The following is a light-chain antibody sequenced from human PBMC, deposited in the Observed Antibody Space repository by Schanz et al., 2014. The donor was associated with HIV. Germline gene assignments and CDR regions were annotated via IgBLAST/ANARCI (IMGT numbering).Light chain of an antibody. Sequence: EVVMTQSPATLSVTPGERATLSCRASQSVGNSLAWYQQKSGQAPRLLIYGASTRATGVPARFSGGGSGTEFTLTISRLQSEDFAVYYCLHYSDWPWTFGQGTKVEIK. CDR2: GAS. CDR1: QSVGNS. CDR3: LHYSDWPWT. J-gene: IGKJ1*01. V-gene: IGKV3-15*01.